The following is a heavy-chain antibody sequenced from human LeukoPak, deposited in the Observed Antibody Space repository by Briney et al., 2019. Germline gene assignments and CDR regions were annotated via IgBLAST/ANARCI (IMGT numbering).Heavy chain of an antibody. Sequence: GGSLRLSCAASGFTFSSYAMHWVRQAPGKGLEWVAVISYDGSNKYYADSVKGRFTISRDNSKNTLYLQMNSLRAEDTAVYYCARGTGPPRIAVAGTTIDYWGQGTLVTVSS. CDR3: ARGTGPPRIAVAGTTIDY. D-gene: IGHD6-19*01. CDR2: ISYDGSNK. V-gene: IGHV3-30-3*01. J-gene: IGHJ4*02. CDR1: GFTFSSYA.